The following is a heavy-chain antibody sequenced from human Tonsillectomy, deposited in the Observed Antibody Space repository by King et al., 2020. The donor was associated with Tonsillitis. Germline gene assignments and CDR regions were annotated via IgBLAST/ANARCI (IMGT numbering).Heavy chain of an antibody. CDR3: ARGRFGELDY. CDR2: IYHSGST. J-gene: IGHJ4*02. V-gene: IGHV4-38-2*01. Sequence: VQLQESGPGLVKPSETLSLTCAVSGYSISSGYYWGWIRQPPGKGLEWIRSIYHSGSTYYNPSLKSRVTISVNTSKNQFSLKLSSVTAADTAVYYCARGRFGELDYWGQGTLVTVSS. D-gene: IGHD3-10*01. CDR1: GYSISSGYY.